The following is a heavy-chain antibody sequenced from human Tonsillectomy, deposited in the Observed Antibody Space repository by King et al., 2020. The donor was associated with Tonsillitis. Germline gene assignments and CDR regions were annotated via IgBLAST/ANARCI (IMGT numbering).Heavy chain of an antibody. CDR3: AKRRPPGTFDD. CDR2: ITYSGSGT. Sequence: VQLVESGGGLIQPGGSLRLSCAASGFTFSDYSMSWVRQAPGKGLEWVSSITYSGSGTYYADSVKGRFTISRDNSKNTLYLQLNSLRAEDTALYYCAKRRPPGTFDDWGQGTLVTVSS. CDR1: GFTFSDYS. V-gene: IGHV3-23*04. J-gene: IGHJ4*01.